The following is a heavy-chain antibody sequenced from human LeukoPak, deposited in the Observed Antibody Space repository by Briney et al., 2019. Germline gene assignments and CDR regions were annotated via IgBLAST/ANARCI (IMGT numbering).Heavy chain of an antibody. D-gene: IGHD3-10*01. CDR2: IYTTGST. CDR1: GGSISSTSYY. CDR3: ARGAYFYGSGINWFDP. Sequence: PSQTLSLTCTVSGGSISSTSYYWSWIRQPAGKGLEWIGHIYTTGSTNYNPSLKSRVTISLDTSKNQFSLELSSVTAADTAVYYCARGAYFYGSGINWFDPWGQGTLITVSS. V-gene: IGHV4-61*09. J-gene: IGHJ5*02.